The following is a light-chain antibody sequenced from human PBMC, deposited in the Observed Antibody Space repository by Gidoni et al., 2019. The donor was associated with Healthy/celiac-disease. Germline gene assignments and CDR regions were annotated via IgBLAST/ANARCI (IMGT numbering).Light chain of an antibody. J-gene: IGKJ1*01. V-gene: IGKV3-20*01. CDR3: QHYGSSPT. Sequence: EIVLTQSPGTLSLSPGERATLSCRASQSVGSSYLAWYQQKPGQAPRLLIYGTSNRATGIPDRFSGSGSGTDFTLTISRLEPEDFAVYYCQHYGSSPTFGQGTKVEIK. CDR1: QSVGSSY. CDR2: GTS.